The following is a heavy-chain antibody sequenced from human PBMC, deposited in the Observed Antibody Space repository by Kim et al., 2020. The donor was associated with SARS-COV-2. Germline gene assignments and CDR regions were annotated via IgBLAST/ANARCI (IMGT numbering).Heavy chain of an antibody. J-gene: IGHJ4*02. CDR3: ASSDGYNYPPNFDY. D-gene: IGHD5-12*01. Sequence: GGSLRLSCAASGFTFSSYAMHWVRQAPGKGLEWVAVISYDGSNKYYADSVKGRFTISRDNSKNTLYLQMNSLRAEDTAVYYCASSDGYNYPPNFDYWGQG. V-gene: IGHV3-30-3*01. CDR2: ISYDGSNK. CDR1: GFTFSSYA.